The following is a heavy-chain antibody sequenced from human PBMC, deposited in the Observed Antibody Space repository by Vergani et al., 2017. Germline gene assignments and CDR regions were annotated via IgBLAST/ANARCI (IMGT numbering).Heavy chain of an antibody. CDR2: ISYDGTQK. J-gene: IGHJ6*03. V-gene: IGHV3-30*03. CDR1: GFTSSYYG. CDR3: ARPTFKYSSSDYYYMDV. Sequence: QVHLVESGGGVVQPGRSLRLSCVVSGFTSSYYGMHWVRQAPGKGLEWVAVISYDGTQKYYADSVKGRFTISRDNSKSTLYLQMNSLRTEDTAVYYCARPTFKYSSSDYYYMDVWGKGTTVTVSS. D-gene: IGHD6-6*01.